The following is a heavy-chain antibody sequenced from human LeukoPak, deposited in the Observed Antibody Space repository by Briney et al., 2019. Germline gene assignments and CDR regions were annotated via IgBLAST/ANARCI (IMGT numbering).Heavy chain of an antibody. D-gene: IGHD1-20*01. V-gene: IGHV4-59*01. Sequence: TSETLSLTCTVSGGSISSYYWSWIRQPPGKGLEWIGYIYYSGSTNYNPSLKSRVTISVDTSKNQFSLKLSSVTAADTAVYYCARAGYNWNDGAWGNFDYWGQGTLVTVSS. CDR3: ARAGYNWNDGAWGNFDY. CDR1: GGSISSYY. J-gene: IGHJ4*02. CDR2: IYYSGST.